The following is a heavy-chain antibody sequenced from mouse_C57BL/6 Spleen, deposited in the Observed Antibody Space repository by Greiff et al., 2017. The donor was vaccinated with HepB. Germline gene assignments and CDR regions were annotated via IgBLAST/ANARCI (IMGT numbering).Heavy chain of an antibody. J-gene: IGHJ1*03. V-gene: IGHV1-63*01. CDR1: GYTFTNYW. D-gene: IGHD1-1*01. CDR2: IYPGGGYT. CDR3: ARGDGSSHWYFDV. Sequence: QVQLKESGAELVRPGTSVKMSCKASGYTFTNYWIGWAKQRPGHGLEWIGDIYPGGGYTNYNEKFKGKATLTADKSSSTAYMQFSSLTSEDSAIYYCARGDGSSHWYFDVWGTGTTVTVSS.